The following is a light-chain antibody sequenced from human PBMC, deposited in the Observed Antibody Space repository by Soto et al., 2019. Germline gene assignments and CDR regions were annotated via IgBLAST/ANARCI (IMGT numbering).Light chain of an antibody. J-gene: IGKJ1*01. CDR2: GAS. Sequence: EVVMTQSPATLPVSPGGRVTLSCRASQSVSSNLAWYQQKLGQAPRLLIYGASPRATGIPARFSGSGSGTEFTRTITSLKSEDFAGYYCQQYNNWPKTCGKGTKVDNK. V-gene: IGKV3-15*01. CDR1: QSVSSN. CDR3: QQYNNWPKT.